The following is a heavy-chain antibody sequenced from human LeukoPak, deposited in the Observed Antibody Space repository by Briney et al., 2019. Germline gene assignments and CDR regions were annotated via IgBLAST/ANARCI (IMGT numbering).Heavy chain of an antibody. Sequence: PGGSLRLSCAASGFTFSDYYMSWIRQAPGKGLEWVSYISSSGSTIYYADSVKGRFTISRDNAKNSLYLQMNSLRAEDTAVCYCARDRRHLRGYFDLWGRGTLVTVSS. V-gene: IGHV3-11*01. J-gene: IGHJ2*01. CDR2: ISSSGSTI. CDR1: GFTFSDYY. CDR3: ARDRRHLRGYFDL.